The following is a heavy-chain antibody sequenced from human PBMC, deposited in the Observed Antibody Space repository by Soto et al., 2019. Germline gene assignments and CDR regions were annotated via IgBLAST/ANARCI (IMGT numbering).Heavy chain of an antibody. CDR1: GDAFTRLG. CDR2: IIPIDETA. D-gene: IGHD1-26*01. J-gene: IGHJ4*02. CDR3: AAGYSGRYSRFDF. Sequence: GASLKLSCKASGDAFTRLGFTWVRQAPGQGLEWVAQIIPIDETAKYAPGFQGRVTIVADDSTSIAFIELTSLRNEDTAVYYCAAGYSGRYSRFDFWGQGTPVTVSS. V-gene: IGHV1-69*01.